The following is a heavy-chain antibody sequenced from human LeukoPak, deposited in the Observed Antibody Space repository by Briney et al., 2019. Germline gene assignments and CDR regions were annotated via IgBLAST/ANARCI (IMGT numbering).Heavy chain of an antibody. CDR3: AKQLGYCSDGSCYFPY. J-gene: IGHJ4*02. CDR2: ISNNGGYT. Sequence: GGSLRLSCAASGFTFSSSAMSWVRQAPGKGLEWVSAISNNGGYTYYADSVQGRFTISRDNSKSTLCLQMNSLRAEDTAVYCCAKQLGYCSDGSCYFPYWGQGTLVTVSS. D-gene: IGHD2-15*01. CDR1: GFTFSSSA. V-gene: IGHV3-23*01.